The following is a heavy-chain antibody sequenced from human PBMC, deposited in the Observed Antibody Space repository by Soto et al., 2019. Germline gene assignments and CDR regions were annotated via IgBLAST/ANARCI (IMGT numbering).Heavy chain of an antibody. Sequence: QVQLQQWGAGLLKPSETLSLTCAVYGGSFSGYYWSWIRQPPGKGLEWIVEINHSGSTNYNPSLKSRVTISVDTSKNQFSLKLSSVTAADTAVYYCARGRGYSYGYWFDPWGQGTLVTVSS. D-gene: IGHD5-18*01. CDR1: GGSFSGYY. CDR2: INHSGST. J-gene: IGHJ5*02. V-gene: IGHV4-34*01. CDR3: ARGRGYSYGYWFDP.